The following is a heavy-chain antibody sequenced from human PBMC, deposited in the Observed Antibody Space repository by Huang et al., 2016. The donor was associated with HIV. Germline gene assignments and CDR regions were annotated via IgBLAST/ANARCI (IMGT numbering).Heavy chain of an antibody. Sequence: EVQLVQSGAEVKKPGESLRISCKGSGYMFTKYWIGWGRQMPGKGLEWMGIIYPGDSDTRYSPSCQGQVTIAADKSITTAYLQWSSLKASDTAIYYCARHDGARPGWVDNWGQGTLVTVSS. CDR2: IYPGDSDT. V-gene: IGHV5-51*01. CDR1: GYMFTKYW. D-gene: IGHD4-17*01. CDR3: ARHDGARPGWVDN. J-gene: IGHJ5*02.